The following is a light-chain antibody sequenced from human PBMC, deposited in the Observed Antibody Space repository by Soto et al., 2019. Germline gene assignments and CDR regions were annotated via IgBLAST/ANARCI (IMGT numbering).Light chain of an antibody. CDR3: QQYGSPGT. Sequence: EILLTQSPGTLPLSPGERATLSWRASQSVSNSYLAWYQQKPRHAPRPLIYGASNRATGIPDRLSGSASGTEFTLTVSRMQPEDFAVYYCQQYGSPGTFGQGTKVDIK. J-gene: IGKJ1*01. CDR1: QSVSNSY. V-gene: IGKV3-20*01. CDR2: GAS.